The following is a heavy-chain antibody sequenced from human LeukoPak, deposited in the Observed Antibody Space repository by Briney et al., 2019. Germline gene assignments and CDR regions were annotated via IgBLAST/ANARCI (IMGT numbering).Heavy chain of an antibody. CDR3: ARPTYYYDSSGYWETSFDY. Sequence: ASVKVSCKASGYTFTSYYMHWVRQVPGQGLEWMGWINPNSGGTNYAQKFQGRVTMTRDTSISTAYMELSRLRSDDTAVYYCARPTYYYDSSGYWETSFDYWGQGALVTVSS. D-gene: IGHD3-22*01. CDR2: INPNSGGT. J-gene: IGHJ4*02. V-gene: IGHV1-2*02. CDR1: GYTFTSYY.